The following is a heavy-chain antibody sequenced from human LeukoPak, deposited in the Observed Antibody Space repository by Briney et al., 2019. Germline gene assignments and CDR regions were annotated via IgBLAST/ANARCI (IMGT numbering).Heavy chain of an antibody. D-gene: IGHD6-13*01. Sequence: SETLSLTCTVTGGSISSYYWSWIRQPPGKGLEWIGYIYYSGTTNYNPSLMSRVTISVDTSKNQFSLKLCSVTAADTAVYYCARGVYIAAAQYGYWGQGTLVTVSS. CDR1: GGSISSYY. V-gene: IGHV4-59*01. J-gene: IGHJ4*02. CDR3: ARGVYIAAAQYGY. CDR2: IYYSGTT.